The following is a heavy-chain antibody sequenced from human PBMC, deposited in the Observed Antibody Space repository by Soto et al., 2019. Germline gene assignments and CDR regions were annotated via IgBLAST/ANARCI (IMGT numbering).Heavy chain of an antibody. V-gene: IGHV3-21*04. CDR1: GFTFSSYS. Sequence: LRLSCVASGFTFSSYSMNWVRQAPGKGLEWVSSISTISNYIYYADSVKGRFTISRDNAKNSLYLQMNNLRVEDTAMYYCARRPDAFDIWGQGTMVTVSS. CDR2: ISTISNYI. CDR3: ARRPDAFDI. J-gene: IGHJ3*02.